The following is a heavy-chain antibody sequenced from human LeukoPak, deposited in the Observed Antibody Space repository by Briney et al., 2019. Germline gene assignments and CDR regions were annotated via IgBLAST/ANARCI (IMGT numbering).Heavy chain of an antibody. D-gene: IGHD3-10*01. CDR2: INSDESRK. CDR3: ARGYGDWFDP. Sequence: GGSLRLSCAASGFTFNNYWMHWVREAPGKRLVWVSRINSDESRKAYADSVKGRFSISRDNAKNTLYLQMNSLRAEDTAVYYCARGYGDWFDPWGQGTLVTVSS. CDR1: GFTFNNYW. J-gene: IGHJ5*02. V-gene: IGHV3-74*01.